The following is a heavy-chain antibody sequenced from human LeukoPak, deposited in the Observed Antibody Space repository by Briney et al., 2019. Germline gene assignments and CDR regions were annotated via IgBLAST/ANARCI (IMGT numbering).Heavy chain of an antibody. J-gene: IGHJ4*02. CDR2: ISYDGSNK. Sequence: GGSLRLSCAASGFTFSSYAMHWVRQAPGKGLEWVEVISYDGSNKYYADSVKGRFTISRDNSKNTLYLQMNSLRAEDTAVYYCAGALGGYYYGLDYWGQGTLVTVSS. CDR1: GFTFSSYA. CDR3: AGALGGYYYGLDY. D-gene: IGHD3-22*01. V-gene: IGHV3-30*04.